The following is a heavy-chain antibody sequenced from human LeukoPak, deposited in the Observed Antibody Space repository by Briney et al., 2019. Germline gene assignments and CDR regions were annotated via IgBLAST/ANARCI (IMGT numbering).Heavy chain of an antibody. CDR2: ICGNDGKT. V-gene: IGHV3-23*01. CDR3: AKDTGGSCYSAIAY. Sequence: GGSLRLSCAASGFSFSTYAMSWVRQAPGKGLEWVSGICGNDGKTYYADSVKGRFTISRDNSKNTLHMQMNSLRAEDTALYYCAKDTGGSCYSAIAYWGQGALVTVST. J-gene: IGHJ4*02. D-gene: IGHD2-15*01. CDR1: GFSFSTYA.